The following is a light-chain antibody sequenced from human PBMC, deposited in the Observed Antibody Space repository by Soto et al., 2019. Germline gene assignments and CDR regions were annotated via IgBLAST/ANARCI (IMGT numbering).Light chain of an antibody. V-gene: IGKV3-15*01. CDR3: QQCKNRPPT. J-gene: IGKJ1*01. Sequence: EIEMTQSPSTLSVSLGERGTISCRASQSVSSNLHWYQLKPGQAPKLLIYGASSRPTGIPSRFSGSGSGTEFTLTISSLQSEDFAIYFCQQCKNRPPTFGQGTKVEIK. CDR1: QSVSSN. CDR2: GAS.